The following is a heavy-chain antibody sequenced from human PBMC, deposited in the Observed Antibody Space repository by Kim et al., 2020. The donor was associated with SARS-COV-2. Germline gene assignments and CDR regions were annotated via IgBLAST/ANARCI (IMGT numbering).Heavy chain of an antibody. J-gene: IGHJ4*02. CDR3: SSGNYLNY. CDR2: GGEQ. D-gene: IGHD3-10*01. V-gene: IGHV3-7*01. Sequence: GGEQYHADSVKSQYTSSRDNAKNSVYLQMNSLTAEDTAVYYCSSGNYLNYWGQGTLVTVSS.